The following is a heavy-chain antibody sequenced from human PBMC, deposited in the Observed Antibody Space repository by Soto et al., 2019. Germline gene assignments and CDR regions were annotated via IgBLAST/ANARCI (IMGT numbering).Heavy chain of an antibody. CDR2: INHSGST. D-gene: IGHD3-22*01. CDR3: ARVGDDSSGYYYPFDY. V-gene: IGHV4-34*01. CDR1: GGSFSGYY. J-gene: IGHJ4*02. Sequence: PSETLSLTCAVYGGSFSGYYWSWIRQPPGKGLEWIGEINHSGSTNYNPSLKSRVTISVDTSKNQFSLKLSSVTAADTAVYYCARVGDDSSGYYYPFDYWGQGTLVTV.